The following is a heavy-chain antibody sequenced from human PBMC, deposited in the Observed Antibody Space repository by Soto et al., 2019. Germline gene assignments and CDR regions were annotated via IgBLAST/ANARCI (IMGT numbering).Heavy chain of an antibody. CDR3: ARRLFGSGWTLDS. D-gene: IGHD6-19*01. V-gene: IGHV4-59*13. CDR1: GASITTYY. CDR2: VYHTGST. Sequence: PSETLSLTCDVSGASITTYYWSWIRQAPGKGLEWIGNVYHTGSTDYNSSLRSRVTISVDTSKNQFSLNMNSVTAADTAVYYCARRLFGSGWTLDSWGHGALVTVSS. J-gene: IGHJ5*01.